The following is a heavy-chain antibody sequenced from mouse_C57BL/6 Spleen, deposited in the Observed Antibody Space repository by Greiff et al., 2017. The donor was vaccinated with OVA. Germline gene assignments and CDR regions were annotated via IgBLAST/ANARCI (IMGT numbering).Heavy chain of an antibody. V-gene: IGHV1-69*01. CDR1: GYTFTSYW. Sequence: QVQLQQPGAELVMPGASVKLSCKASGYTFTSYWMHWVKQRPGQGLEWIGEIDPSGSCTNYNQKFKGKSTLTVDKSSSTAYMQLSSLTSEDSAVYYCARRGDGYPAWFAYWGQGTLVTVSA. CDR2: IDPSGSCT. J-gene: IGHJ3*01. CDR3: ARRGDGYPAWFAY. D-gene: IGHD2-3*01.